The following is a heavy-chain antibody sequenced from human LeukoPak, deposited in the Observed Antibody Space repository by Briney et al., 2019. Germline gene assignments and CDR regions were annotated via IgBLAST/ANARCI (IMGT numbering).Heavy chain of an antibody. J-gene: IGHJ6*02. Sequence: GASVEVSCKASGGTFSSYAISWVRQAPGQGLEWMGRIIPILGIANYAQKFQGRVTITADKSTSTAYMELSSLRSEDTAVYYCGGDYVKGYYYYGMDVWGQGTTVTVSS. CDR2: IIPILGIA. V-gene: IGHV1-69*04. CDR1: GGTFSSYA. CDR3: GGDYVKGYYYYGMDV. D-gene: IGHD3-16*01.